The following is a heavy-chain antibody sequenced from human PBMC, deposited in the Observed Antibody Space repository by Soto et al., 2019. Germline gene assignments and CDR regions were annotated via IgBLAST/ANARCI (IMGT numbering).Heavy chain of an antibody. CDR3: AKDQGYDFWSGSYQGGYYFDY. D-gene: IGHD3-3*01. V-gene: IGHV3-23*01. CDR1: GFTFSSYA. Sequence: GGSLRLSCAASGFTFSSYAMSWVRQAPGKGLEWVSAISGSGGSTYYADSVKGRFTISRDNSKNTLYLQMNSLRAEDTAVYYCAKDQGYDFWSGSYQGGYYFDYWGQGTLVTVSS. J-gene: IGHJ4*02. CDR2: ISGSGGST.